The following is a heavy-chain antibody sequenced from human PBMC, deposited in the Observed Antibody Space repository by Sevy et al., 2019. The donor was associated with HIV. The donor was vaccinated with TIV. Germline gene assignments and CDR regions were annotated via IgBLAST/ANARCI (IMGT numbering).Heavy chain of an antibody. CDR1: GFTFSSYS. CDR2: ISSSSSYI. CDR3: ARSPFYYGSGSYYLALRPHYYYGMDV. J-gene: IGHJ6*02. V-gene: IGHV3-21*01. Sequence: GGSLRLSCAASGFTFSSYSMNWVRQAPGKGLEWVSSISSSSSYIYYADSVKGRCTISRDNAKNSLYLQMNSLRAEDTAVYYCARSPFYYGSGSYYLALRPHYYYGMDVWGQGTTVTVSS. D-gene: IGHD3-10*01.